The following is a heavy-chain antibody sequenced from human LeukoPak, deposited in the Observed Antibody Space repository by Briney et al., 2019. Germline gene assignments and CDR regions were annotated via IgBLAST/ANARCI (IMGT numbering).Heavy chain of an antibody. J-gene: IGHJ4*02. CDR2: INQDGREK. CDR1: GFTFSSYW. V-gene: IGHV3-7*01. CDR3: AKGRDYGDY. Sequence: PGGSLTLSCAVSGFTFSSYWMTWVRRVPGKGLQWVANINQDGREKYYMDSMKGRLNISRDNTENSVFLQLTSLRPEDTGIYFCAKGRDYGDYWGQGTLVAVSS.